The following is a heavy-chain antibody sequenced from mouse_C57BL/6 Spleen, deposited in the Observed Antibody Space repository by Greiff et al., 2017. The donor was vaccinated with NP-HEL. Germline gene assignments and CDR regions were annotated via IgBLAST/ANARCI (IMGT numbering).Heavy chain of an antibody. CDR2: ISYDGSN. J-gene: IGHJ1*03. V-gene: IGHV3-6*01. D-gene: IGHD1-1*01. CDR1: GYSITSGYY. Sequence: EVKLQESGPGLVKPSPSLSLTCSVTGYSITSGYYWNLIRQFPGNKLECMGYISYDGSNNYIPSLKNRISITRDTSKNQFFLKLNSVTTEDTATYYGARVYYGSSLSYWYFDVWGTGTTVTVSS. CDR3: ARVYYGSSLSYWYFDV.